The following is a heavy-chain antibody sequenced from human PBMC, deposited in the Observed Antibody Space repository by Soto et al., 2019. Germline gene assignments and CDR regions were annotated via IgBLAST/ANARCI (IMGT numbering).Heavy chain of an antibody. V-gene: IGHV3-53*05. J-gene: IGHJ4*02. CDR3: ASEQQQGPF. CDR1: DFTVSTNY. CDR2: IYAGGNT. D-gene: IGHD6-13*01. Sequence: PGGSLRLSCAASDFTVSTNYTSWVRQAPGKGLEWVSIIYAGGNTYYADSVKGRFTISRDNSKNTLYLQMNSLRGEDTAVYYCASEQQQGPFWGQGPLVTVSS.